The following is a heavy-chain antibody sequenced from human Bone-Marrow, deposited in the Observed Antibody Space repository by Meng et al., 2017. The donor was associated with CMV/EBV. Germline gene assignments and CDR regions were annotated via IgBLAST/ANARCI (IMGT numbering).Heavy chain of an antibody. CDR2: IYYSGST. J-gene: IGHJ4*01. Sequence: LRLSCTVSGGPISSSSYYWSWIRQPPGKGLEWIGYIYYSGSTNYNPSLKSRVTISVDTSKNQFSLKLSSVTAADTAVYYCARLRMVRGVTAIDYWGHGTLVTVSS. CDR1: GGPISSSSYY. CDR3: ARLRMVRGVTAIDY. D-gene: IGHD3-10*01. V-gene: IGHV4-61*01.